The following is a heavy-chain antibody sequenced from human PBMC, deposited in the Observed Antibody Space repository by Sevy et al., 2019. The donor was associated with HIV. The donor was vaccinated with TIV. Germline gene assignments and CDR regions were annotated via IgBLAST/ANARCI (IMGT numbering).Heavy chain of an antibody. CDR3: ARALYDFWSGYYQPTFDY. CDR2: IYHSGST. D-gene: IGHD3-3*01. CDR1: GGSISSGGYS. V-gene: IGHV4-30-2*01. Sequence: SETLSVTCAVSGGSISSGGYSWSWIRQPPGKGLEWIGYIYHSGSTYYNPSLKSRVTISVDRSKNQFSLKLSSVTAADTAVYYYARALYDFWSGYYQPTFDYWGQGTLVTVSS. J-gene: IGHJ4*02.